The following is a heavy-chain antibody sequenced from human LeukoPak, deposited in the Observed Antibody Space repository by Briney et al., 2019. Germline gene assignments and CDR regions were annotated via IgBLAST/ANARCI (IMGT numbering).Heavy chain of an antibody. CDR1: GLTFSSYS. D-gene: IGHD3-16*01. CDR3: AGNTNYAFNN. CDR2: IGISSGNT. Sequence: PGGSLRLSCAASGLTFSSYSMNWVRQAPGKGLEWISYIGISSGNTKYADSVKGRFTISGDKAKNSVYLQMNSLRVEDTAVYYCAGNTNYAFNNGGQGPLVTVPS. J-gene: IGHJ4*02. V-gene: IGHV3-48*01.